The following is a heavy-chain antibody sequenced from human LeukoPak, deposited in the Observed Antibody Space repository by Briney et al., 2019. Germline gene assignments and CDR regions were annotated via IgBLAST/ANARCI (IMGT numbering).Heavy chain of an antibody. CDR1: GYSFTSYW. Sequence: GEALKIYCKGSGYSFTSYWIGWVRQMPGKGLEWMGIPYPGYSDTRYSPSFQGQVTISADKSIGTAYLQWSSLKASDTAMYYCARPLWGATGTTSHDAFDIWGQGTMVTVSS. V-gene: IGHV5-51*01. J-gene: IGHJ3*02. D-gene: IGHD1-1*01. CDR2: PYPGYSDT. CDR3: ARPLWGATGTTSHDAFDI.